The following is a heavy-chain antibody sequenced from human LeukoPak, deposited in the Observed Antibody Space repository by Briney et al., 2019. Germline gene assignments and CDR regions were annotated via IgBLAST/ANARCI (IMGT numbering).Heavy chain of an antibody. CDR3: ARHDRDGYNDYYYGMDV. V-gene: IGHV5-51*01. Sequence: GESLKISCKGSGYSFTNYWIGWVRQMPGKGLEWMGIIYPDGSDTTYSPSFQGQVTISADKSISTAYLQWSSLKASDTAMYYCARHDRDGYNDYYYGMDVWGQGTTVSVSS. CDR1: GYSFTNYW. D-gene: IGHD5-24*01. J-gene: IGHJ6*02. CDR2: IYPDGSDT.